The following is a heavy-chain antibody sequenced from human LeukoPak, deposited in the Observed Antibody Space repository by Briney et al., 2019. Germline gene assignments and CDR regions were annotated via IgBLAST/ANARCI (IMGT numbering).Heavy chain of an antibody. Sequence: SETLSLTCAVYGGSFSGYYWSWIRQPPGKGLEWIGEINHSGSTNYNPSLKSRVTISVDTSKNQFSLKLSSVTAADTAVYYCARLHAITGTPTPDYYYYYGMDVWGQGTTVTVSS. CDR1: GGSFSGYY. CDR3: ARLHAITGTPTPDYYYYYGMDV. V-gene: IGHV4-34*01. D-gene: IGHD1-7*01. CDR2: INHSGST. J-gene: IGHJ6*02.